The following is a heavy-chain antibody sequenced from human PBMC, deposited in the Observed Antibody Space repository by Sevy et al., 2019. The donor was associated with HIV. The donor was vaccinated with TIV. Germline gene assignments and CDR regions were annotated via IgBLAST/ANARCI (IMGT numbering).Heavy chain of an antibody. Sequence: ASVKVSCMVSGYTLSKLSMHWVRQAPGKGPEWMGGFDPEDGETIYAQKFQGRVTMAEATSTDTAYMELSSLGSEDMAVYYCATLDFWSDYPLYGMDVWGQGTTVTVSS. J-gene: IGHJ6*02. CDR1: GYTLSKLS. CDR2: FDPEDGET. D-gene: IGHD3-3*01. CDR3: ATLDFWSDYPLYGMDV. V-gene: IGHV1-24*01.